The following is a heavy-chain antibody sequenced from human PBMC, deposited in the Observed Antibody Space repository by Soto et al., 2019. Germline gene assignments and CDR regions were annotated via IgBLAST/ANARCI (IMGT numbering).Heavy chain of an antibody. J-gene: IGHJ4*02. V-gene: IGHV1-2*02. CDR2: IGPESGAT. CDR1: GYTFTGHY. D-gene: IGHD1-26*01. Sequence: ASVKVSCKASGYTFTGHYIHWERQAPEQGPEWMGEIGPESGATRYAQKFQGRVTMTRDMSITTVYMELNNLGPDDTAVYYCGRGRSGQIVVFYWGQGTPVTVSS. CDR3: GRGRSGQIVVFY.